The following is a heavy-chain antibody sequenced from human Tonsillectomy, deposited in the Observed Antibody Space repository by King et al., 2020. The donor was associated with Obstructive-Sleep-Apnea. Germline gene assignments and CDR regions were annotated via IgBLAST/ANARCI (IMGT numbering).Heavy chain of an antibody. V-gene: IGHV3-30*18. CDR3: AKDPGAGNDY. Sequence: VQLVESGGGVVQPGRSLRLSCAASGFTFSSYGMHWVRQAPGKGLEWVAVISYDGSNKYYADSVKGRFTISRDNSKNTLYLQMNSLRAEDTAVYYCAKDPGAGNDYWGQGTLVTVSS. D-gene: IGHD6-13*01. J-gene: IGHJ4*01. CDR2: ISYDGSNK. CDR1: GFTFSSYG.